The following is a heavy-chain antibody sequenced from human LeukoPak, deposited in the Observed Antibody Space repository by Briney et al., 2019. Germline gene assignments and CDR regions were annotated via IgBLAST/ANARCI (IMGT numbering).Heavy chain of an antibody. Sequence: PGRSLRLSCAASGFTFDDYAMHWVRQAPGKGLEWVSGISWNSGSIGYADSVKGRFSISRDNAKNSLYLQMNSLRAEDTALYYCAKDRHYDSSGPPSDYWGQGTLVAVSS. CDR1: GFTFDDYA. J-gene: IGHJ4*02. V-gene: IGHV3-9*01. CDR2: ISWNSGSI. D-gene: IGHD3-22*01. CDR3: AKDRHYDSSGPPSDY.